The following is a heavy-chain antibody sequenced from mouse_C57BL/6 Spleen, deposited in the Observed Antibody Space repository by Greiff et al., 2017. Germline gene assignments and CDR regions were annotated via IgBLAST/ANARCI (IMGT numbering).Heavy chain of an antibody. CDR1: GYTFTSYW. CDR2: IYPSDSET. V-gene: IGHV1-61*01. CDR3: ARRERLAWFAY. J-gene: IGHJ3*01. D-gene: IGHD3-2*02. Sequence: QVQLQQPGAELVRPGSSVKLSCKASGYTFTSYWMDWVQQRPGQGLEWIGNIYPSDSETHYNQKFKDKATLTVDKSSSTAYMQLSSLTSEDSAVYYCARRERLAWFAYWGQGTLVTVSA.